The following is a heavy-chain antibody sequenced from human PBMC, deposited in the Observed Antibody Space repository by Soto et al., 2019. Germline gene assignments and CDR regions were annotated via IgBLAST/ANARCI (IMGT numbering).Heavy chain of an antibody. CDR1: GFSVGDNY. J-gene: IGHJ6*02. Sequence: QVQLVESGGGLVEPGGSLRLSCAASGFSVGDNYMTWIRQAPGKGLEWLSYSSSSGGYTNYADSVKGRFTISRDNAKNSLYLQMDSLRAEDTCVYFCARSSGRRHVFTFDYGLDVWGQGTTVTVSS. D-gene: IGHD3-16*01. CDR2: SSSSGGYT. V-gene: IGHV3-11*06. CDR3: ARSSGRRHVFTFDYGLDV.